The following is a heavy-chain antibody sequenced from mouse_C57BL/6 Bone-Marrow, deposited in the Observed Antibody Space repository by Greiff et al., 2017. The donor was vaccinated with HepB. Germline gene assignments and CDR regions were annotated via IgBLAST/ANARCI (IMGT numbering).Heavy chain of an antibody. CDR3: ARWDYYGSSYVGYWYFDV. J-gene: IGHJ1*03. Sequence: VKLVESGAELARPGASVKMSCKASGYTFTSYTMHWVKQRPGQGLEWIGYINPSSGYTKYNQKFKDKATLTADKSSSTAYMQLSSLTSEDSAVYYCARWDYYGSSYVGYWYFDVWGTGTTVTVSS. CDR2: INPSSGYT. CDR1: GYTFTSYT. D-gene: IGHD1-1*01. V-gene: IGHV1-4*01.